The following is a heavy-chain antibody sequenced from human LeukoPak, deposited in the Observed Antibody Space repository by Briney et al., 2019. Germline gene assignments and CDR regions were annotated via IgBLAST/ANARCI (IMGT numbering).Heavy chain of an antibody. CDR3: ARAGGYSSGWYVAFDI. Sequence: QTGGSLRLSCAASGFTFSSYAMHWVRQAPGKGLEWVAVISYDGSNKYYADSVKGRFTISRDNSKNALYLQMNSLRAEDTAVYYCARAGGYSSGWYVAFDIWGQGTMVTVSS. CDR2: ISYDGSNK. D-gene: IGHD6-19*01. CDR1: GFTFSSYA. V-gene: IGHV3-30-3*01. J-gene: IGHJ3*02.